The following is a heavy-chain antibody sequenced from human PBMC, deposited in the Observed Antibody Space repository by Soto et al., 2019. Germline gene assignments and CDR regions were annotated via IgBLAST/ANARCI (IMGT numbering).Heavy chain of an antibody. D-gene: IGHD5-12*01. CDR2: ISYGGSNK. CDR3: AKGGGDGYNSYYYYGMDV. Sequence: HPGGSLRLSCAASGFTFSSYGMHWVRQAPGKGLEWVAVISYGGSNKYYADSVKGRFTISRDNSKNTLYLQMNSLRAEDTAVYYCAKGGGDGYNSYYYYGMDVWGQGTTVTVSS. V-gene: IGHV3-30*18. CDR1: GFTFSSYG. J-gene: IGHJ6*02.